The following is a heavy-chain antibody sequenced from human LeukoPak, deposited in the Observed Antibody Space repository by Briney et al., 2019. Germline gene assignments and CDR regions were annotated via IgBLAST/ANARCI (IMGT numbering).Heavy chain of an antibody. J-gene: IGHJ4*02. V-gene: IGHV3-49*03. Sequence: PGGSLRLSCRASGFSFGDYAMSWFRRAPGKGLEWVGFIRSTPYGGTTEYAASVKGRFTISRDDSKSIAYLQMDSLQTDDAAVYYCSRAHYGSGSYYQYWGQGTLVTVSS. CDR3: SRAHYGSGSYYQY. CDR2: IRSTPYGGTT. D-gene: IGHD3-10*01. CDR1: GFSFGDYA.